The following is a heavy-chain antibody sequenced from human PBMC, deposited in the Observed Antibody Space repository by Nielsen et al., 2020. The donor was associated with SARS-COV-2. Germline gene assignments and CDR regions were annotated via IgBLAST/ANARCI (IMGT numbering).Heavy chain of an antibody. D-gene: IGHD3-10*01. CDR2: INNDGSST. V-gene: IGHV3-74*01. CDR1: GFTFSSHW. CDR3: AALGEMLLVLSYGMDV. J-gene: IGHJ6*02. Sequence: GESLKISCVASGFTFSSHWMHWVRQVPGKGLLWLSRINNDGSSTSYADSVKGRFTISRDNAKNTLWLEMNSLRVDDTAVYYCAALGEMLLVLSYGMDVWGQGTTVSVSS.